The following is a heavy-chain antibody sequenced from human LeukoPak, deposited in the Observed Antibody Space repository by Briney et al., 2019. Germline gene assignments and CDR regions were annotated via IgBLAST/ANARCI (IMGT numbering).Heavy chain of an antibody. D-gene: IGHD1-26*01. Sequence: GGSLRLSCAASGFTFNSYGMHWVRQAPGKGLEGVAFIRYDGSKSYFADSVKGRFALSRDNSKNTLYLQMSSLGPEDTAVYFCAKDGGSGSYFAFDIWGQGTMVTVSS. CDR3: AKDGGSGSYFAFDI. CDR2: IRYDGSKS. V-gene: IGHV3-30*02. J-gene: IGHJ3*02. CDR1: GFTFNSYG.